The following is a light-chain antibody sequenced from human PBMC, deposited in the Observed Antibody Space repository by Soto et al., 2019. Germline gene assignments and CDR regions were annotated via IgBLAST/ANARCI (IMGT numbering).Light chain of an antibody. Sequence: DIQMTQSPTSLSASVGDRVTITCRASQGIRNFVAWYQQKPGKAPKLLIYAASTLQSGVPSRFSGSGPGTDFPLTINTLQPEDVATYSCQKYSSVPVFGPGTKVEIK. V-gene: IGKV1-27*01. CDR3: QKYSSVPV. CDR2: AAS. J-gene: IGKJ3*01. CDR1: QGIRNF.